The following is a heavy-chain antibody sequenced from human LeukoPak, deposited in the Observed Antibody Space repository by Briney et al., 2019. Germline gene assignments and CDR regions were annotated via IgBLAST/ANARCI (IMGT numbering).Heavy chain of an antibody. CDR1: GYMFPNHW. Sequence: GESLKISCKGSGYMFPNHWIGWLRQMPRRGLEWIGIIYPGDSDTRYNPSIHGRVTISADKSMTTAYIVLHSLEASDNATDFCAKSGGSRPLYFDSWGQGTLVTVSS. J-gene: IGHJ4*02. CDR2: IYPGDSDT. V-gene: IGHV5-51*01. CDR3: AKSGGSRPLYFDS. D-gene: IGHD2-15*01.